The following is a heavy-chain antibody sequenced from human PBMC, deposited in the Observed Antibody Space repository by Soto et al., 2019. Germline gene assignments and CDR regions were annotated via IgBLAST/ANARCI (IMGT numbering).Heavy chain of an antibody. D-gene: IGHD4-17*01. V-gene: IGHV1-69*01. CDR1: GGTFSSDA. Sequence: QVQLVQSGAEVKKPGSSVKVSCKASGGTFSSDAISWVRQAPGQGLEWIGGIVPIFGTANYAQKFQGRVTITADESTSTAYMQLSSPRSEDTAVYYCARDPHYGDYGMDVWGQGTTVTVSS. CDR2: IVPIFGTA. J-gene: IGHJ6*02. CDR3: ARDPHYGDYGMDV.